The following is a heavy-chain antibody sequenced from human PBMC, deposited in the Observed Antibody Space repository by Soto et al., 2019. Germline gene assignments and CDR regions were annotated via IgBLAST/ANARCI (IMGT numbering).Heavy chain of an antibody. Sequence: PSETLSLTCTVSGGSISSSSYYWGWIRQPPGKGLEWIGSIYYSGSTYYNPSLKSRVTISVDTSKNQFSLKLSSVTAADTAVYYCASGATMVRGVIISSWYYYYGMDVWGQGTTVTVSS. J-gene: IGHJ6*02. V-gene: IGHV4-39*01. D-gene: IGHD3-10*01. CDR1: GGSISSSSYY. CDR3: ASGATMVRGVIISSWYYYYGMDV. CDR2: IYYSGST.